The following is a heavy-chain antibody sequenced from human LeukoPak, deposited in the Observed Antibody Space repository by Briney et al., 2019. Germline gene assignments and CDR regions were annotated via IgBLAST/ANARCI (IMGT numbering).Heavy chain of an antibody. CDR2: INPNSGGT. V-gene: IGHV1-2*02. CDR1: GYTFTGYY. D-gene: IGHD2-2*01. CDR3: ARAARNPTSHCLFYYHPYKNWFDP. Sequence: GASVKVSCKASGYTFTGYYMHWVRQAPGQGLEWMGWINPNSGGTNYAQKFQGRVTMTRDTSISTAYMELSRLRSDDTAVYYCARAARNPTSHCLFYYHPYKNWFDPWGQGTLVTVSS. J-gene: IGHJ5*02.